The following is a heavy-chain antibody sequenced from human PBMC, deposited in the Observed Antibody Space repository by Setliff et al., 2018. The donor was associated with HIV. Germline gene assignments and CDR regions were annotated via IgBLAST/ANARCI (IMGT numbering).Heavy chain of an antibody. CDR2: IYYSGTT. Sequence: SETLSLTCNVSGVSFTSSTYYWGWVRQPPGKGLEWIGSIYYSGTTYYKSSLKSLVTISVDTSESHFSLRLTSVSAADTGVYYCAIRDRSFDFWSGYYQRVFWSQGTLVTVS. J-gene: IGHJ4*02. D-gene: IGHD3-3*01. CDR3: AIRDRSFDFWSGYYQRVF. V-gene: IGHV4-39*02. CDR1: GVSFTSSTYY.